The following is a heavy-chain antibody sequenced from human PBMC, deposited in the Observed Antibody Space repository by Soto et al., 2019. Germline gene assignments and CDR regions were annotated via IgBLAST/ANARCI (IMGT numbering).Heavy chain of an antibody. CDR2: ISRSGDST. J-gene: IGHJ4*02. CDR1: GLIFSNYG. Sequence: EVQLLEAGGGLVQPGGSLRLSCTASGLIFSNYGMSWVRQAPGKGLEWVSGISRSGDSTYYADSVKGRFTMSRDNSKNTLLLQMNSLRADDTAIYYCAKGGYYGSGSYFSTWYDYWGQGTLVTVSS. D-gene: IGHD3-10*01. CDR3: AKGGYYGSGSYFSTWYDY. V-gene: IGHV3-23*01.